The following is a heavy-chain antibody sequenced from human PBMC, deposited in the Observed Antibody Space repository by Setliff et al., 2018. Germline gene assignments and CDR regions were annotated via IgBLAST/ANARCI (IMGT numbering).Heavy chain of an antibody. V-gene: IGHV3-74*01. CDR1: GFTFVNYW. D-gene: IGHD3-22*01. CDR3: TTDPYITMIVVVTN. Sequence: PGGSLRLSCAASGFTFVNYWMHWVRQAPGKGLVWVSRVNSDGSSTIYADSVKGRFTISRDNAENSLYLQMNSLKTEDTAVYYCTTDPYITMIVVVTNWGQGTLVTVSS. CDR2: VNSDGSST. J-gene: IGHJ4*02.